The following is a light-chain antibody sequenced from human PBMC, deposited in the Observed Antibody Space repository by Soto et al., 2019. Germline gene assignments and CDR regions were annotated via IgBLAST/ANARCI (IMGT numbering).Light chain of an antibody. Sequence: QSAXXXPPSASGXPGQSVTISXXXXSSDVGGYDYVSWYQQHPGKAPKLIIFEVTKRPSGVPDRFSASKSGNTASLTVSGLQADDEADYYCSSYAGSNWVFGGGTKVTVL. CDR2: EVT. J-gene: IGLJ3*02. CDR3: SSYAGSNWV. V-gene: IGLV2-8*01. CDR1: SSDVGGYDY.